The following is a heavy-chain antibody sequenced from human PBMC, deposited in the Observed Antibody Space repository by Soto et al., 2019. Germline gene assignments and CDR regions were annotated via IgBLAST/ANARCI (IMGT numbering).Heavy chain of an antibody. D-gene: IGHD3-22*01. CDR2: ISKDGGTK. Sequence: QAQLVESGGGVVQPGRSLRLSCAASGFTFSSYGMHWVRQAPGKGLEWVAVISKDGGTKYDADSVKGRFTISRDNSKNTLYLQMNSLRAEDTAVYYCAKETHSSGYGSYFDYWGQGTLVTVSS. J-gene: IGHJ4*02. CDR3: AKETHSSGYGSYFDY. V-gene: IGHV3-30*18. CDR1: GFTFSSYG.